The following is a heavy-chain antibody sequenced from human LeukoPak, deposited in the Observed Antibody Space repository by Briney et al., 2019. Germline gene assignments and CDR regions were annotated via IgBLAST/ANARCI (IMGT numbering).Heavy chain of an antibody. CDR2: IYYSGST. D-gene: IGHD2-2*01. Sequence: SQTPSLTCTVCGGSISSGGYYWSWIRQHPGKGLEWIGYIYYSGSTYYNPSLKSRVTISVATSKNQFSLKLSSVTAADPAVYYCPRDVKEQLLSTGGMDVWGQGTTVTVPS. CDR1: GGSISSGGYY. V-gene: IGHV4-31*03. J-gene: IGHJ6*02. CDR3: PRDVKEQLLSTGGMDV.